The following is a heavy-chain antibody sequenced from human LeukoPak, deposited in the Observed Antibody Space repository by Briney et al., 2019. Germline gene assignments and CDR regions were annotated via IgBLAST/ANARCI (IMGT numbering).Heavy chain of an antibody. J-gene: IGHJ4*02. CDR3: ARDRSSGWSFDY. CDR1: GFTFSSYS. V-gene: IGHV3-21*01. CDR2: ISSSSSYI. Sequence: LGGSLRLSCAASGFTFSSYSMNWVRQAPGKGLEWVSSISSSSSYIFYANSVKGRFTISRDNAKNSLYLQMNSLRAEDTAVYYCARDRSSGWSFDYWGQGTLATVSS. D-gene: IGHD6-19*01.